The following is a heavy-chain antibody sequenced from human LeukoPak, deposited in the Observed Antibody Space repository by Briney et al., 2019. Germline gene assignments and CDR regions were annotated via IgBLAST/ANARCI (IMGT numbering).Heavy chain of an antibody. D-gene: IGHD2-2*02. Sequence: SETLSLTCTVSGGSISSYYWSWIRQPPGKGLEWIGYIYYSGSTNYNPSLKSRVTISADTSKNQFSLKLSSVTAADTAVYYCARESGYCSSTSCYMNAFDIWGQGTMVTVSS. CDR3: ARESGYCSSTSCYMNAFDI. V-gene: IGHV4-59*01. J-gene: IGHJ3*02. CDR1: GGSISSYY. CDR2: IYYSGST.